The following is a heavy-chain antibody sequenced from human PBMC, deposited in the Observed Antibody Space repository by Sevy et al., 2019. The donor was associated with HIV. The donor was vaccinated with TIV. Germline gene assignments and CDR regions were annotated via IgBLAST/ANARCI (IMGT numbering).Heavy chain of an antibody. J-gene: IGHJ4*02. CDR2: IHSDDTT. Sequence: GGSLRLSCAASGFTVNSNYMTWVRQAPGKGLEGVSVIHSDDTTYHADSVKERFTISRDNFKNTQYHHMSSLRAEDTDVYYCARGKSGYGYALNYWGQGTLVTVSS. CDR3: ARGKSGYGYALNY. D-gene: IGHD5-18*01. V-gene: IGHV3-66*01. CDR1: GFTVNSNY.